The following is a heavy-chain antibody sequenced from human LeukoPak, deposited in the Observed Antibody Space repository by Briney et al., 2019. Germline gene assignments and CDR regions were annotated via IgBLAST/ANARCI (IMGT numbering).Heavy chain of an antibody. D-gene: IGHD6-13*01. CDR2: IYPGDSDT. CDR1: GYTFTNYW. J-gene: IGHJ4*02. CDR3: ARQTHIAAASDAFDY. V-gene: IGHV5-51*01. Sequence: GESLKISCKGSGYTFTNYWIGWVRQMPGKGLEWMGIIYPGDSDTRYSPSFQGQVTISADKSISTAYLQWSSLKASDTAMYYCARQTHIAAASDAFDYWGQGTLVTVSS.